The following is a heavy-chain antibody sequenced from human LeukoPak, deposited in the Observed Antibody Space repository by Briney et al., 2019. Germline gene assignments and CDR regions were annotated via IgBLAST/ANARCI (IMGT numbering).Heavy chain of an antibody. CDR1: GGSISSGGYY. D-gene: IGHD3-22*01. CDR3: ARVAHDSSGYTIDY. Sequence: SETLSPTCTVSGGSISSGGYYWSWIRQLPGKGLEWIGYIYYSGSTYYNPSLKSRVTISLDTSKNQFSLKLSSVTAADTAVYYCARVAHDSSGYTIDYWGQGTLVTVSS. CDR2: IYYSGST. J-gene: IGHJ4*02. V-gene: IGHV4-31*03.